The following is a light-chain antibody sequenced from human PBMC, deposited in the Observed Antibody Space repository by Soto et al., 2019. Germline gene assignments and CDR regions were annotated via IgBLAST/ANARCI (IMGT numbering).Light chain of an antibody. J-gene: IGKJ5*01. CDR1: QSISDS. V-gene: IGKV1-5*01. CDR3: QQYHTSSIT. CDR2: DVS. Sequence: DIQIAQSPSTLSASVGDRGTITCRASQSISDSLAWYQQKPGKAPDLLISDVSNLERGVASRFSGSGSGTEFTLTISSMQPDDFATYYCQQYHTSSITFGQGTRLEIK.